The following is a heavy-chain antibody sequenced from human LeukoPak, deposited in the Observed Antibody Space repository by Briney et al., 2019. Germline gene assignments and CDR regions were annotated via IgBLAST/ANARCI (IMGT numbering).Heavy chain of an antibody. J-gene: IGHJ4*02. D-gene: IGHD3-22*01. CDR2: ISYDGSNK. V-gene: IGHV3-30*03. Sequence: PGGSLRLSCAASGFTFSSYGMHWVRQAPGKGLEWVAVISYDGSNKYYADSVKGRFTISRDNSKNTLYLQMNSLRAEDTAVYYCASIYYDSSGYRDYWGQGTLVTVSS. CDR1: GFTFSSYG. CDR3: ASIYYDSSGYRDY.